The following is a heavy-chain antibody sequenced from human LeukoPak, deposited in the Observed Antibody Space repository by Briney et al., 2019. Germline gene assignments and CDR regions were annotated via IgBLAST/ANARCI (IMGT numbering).Heavy chain of an antibody. CDR1: GFTFSSYS. CDR3: AREKVSVAALRNAFGI. Sequence: GGSLRPSCAASGFTFSSYSMNWVRQAPGKGLEWVSSISSSSSYIYYADSVKGRFTLSRDNAKNSLYLQMNSLRAEDTAVYYCAREKVSVAALRNAFGIWGQGTMVTVSS. V-gene: IGHV3-21*01. CDR2: ISSSSSYI. D-gene: IGHD6-6*01. J-gene: IGHJ3*02.